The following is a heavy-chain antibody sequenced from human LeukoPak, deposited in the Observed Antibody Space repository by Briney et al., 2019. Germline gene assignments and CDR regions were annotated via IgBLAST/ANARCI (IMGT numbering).Heavy chain of an antibody. J-gene: IGHJ5*02. CDR2: ICGSGGTT. V-gene: IGHV3-23*01. CDR1: GFTFSSYA. CDR3: AKGGLVHRFDP. Sequence: GGSLRLSCAASGFTFSSYAMSWVRQAPGKGLEWVSVICGSGGTTYYADSVKGRFTISRDNSKNTLYLQMISLRAEDTAVYYCAKGGLVHRFDPWGQGTLVTVSS.